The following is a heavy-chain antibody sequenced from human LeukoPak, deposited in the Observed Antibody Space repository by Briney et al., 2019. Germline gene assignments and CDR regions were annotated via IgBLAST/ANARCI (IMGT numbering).Heavy chain of an antibody. CDR2: ITSSSSYI. V-gene: IGHV3-21*01. J-gene: IGHJ6*03. CDR3: ARDPYSGRYGDYYYYYMDV. CDR1: GFTFSSYN. D-gene: IGHD1-26*01. Sequence: GGSLTLSCAASGFTFSSYNMNWVRQAPGKGLEWVSSITSSSSYIYYTDSVKGRFTISRDNAKNSLYLQMNSMRAEDKAVYYCARDPYSGRYGDYYYYYMDVWGKGTTVTISS.